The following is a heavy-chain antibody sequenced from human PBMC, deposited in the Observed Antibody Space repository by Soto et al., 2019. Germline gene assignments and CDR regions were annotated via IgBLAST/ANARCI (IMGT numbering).Heavy chain of an antibody. J-gene: IGHJ6*02. CDR2: IIPIFGTA. CDR1: GGTFSSYA. D-gene: IGHD2-15*01. CDR3: ARDQGYCSGGSCYPLYYDGMDV. Sequence: SVKVSCKASGGTFSSYAISWVRQAPGQGLEWMGGIIPIFGTANYAQKFQGRVTITADKSTSTAYMELSSLRSEDTAVYYCARDQGYCSGGSCYPLYYDGMDVWGQGTTVTVSS. V-gene: IGHV1-69*06.